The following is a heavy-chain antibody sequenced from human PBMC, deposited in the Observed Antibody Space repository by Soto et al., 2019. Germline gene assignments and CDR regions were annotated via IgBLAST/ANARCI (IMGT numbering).Heavy chain of an antibody. CDR3: ARSIVVVTALDY. CDR2: INAGNGNT. V-gene: IGHV1-3*01. D-gene: IGHD2-21*02. J-gene: IGHJ4*02. Sequence: ASVKVSCKASGYTFTSYAMHWVRHAPGQRLEWMGWINAGNGNTKYSQKFQGRVTITRDTSASTAYMELSSLRSEDTAVYYCARSIVVVTALDYWCQGTLVTVSS. CDR1: GYTFTSYA.